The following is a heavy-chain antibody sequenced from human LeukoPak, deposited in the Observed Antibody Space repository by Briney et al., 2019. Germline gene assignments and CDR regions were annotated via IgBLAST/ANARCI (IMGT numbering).Heavy chain of an antibody. CDR2: ISGSGGST. Sequence: GGFLRLSCAASGFTFSSYAMSWVRQAPGKGLEWVSAISGSGGSTYYADSVKGRFTISRDNSKNTLYLQMNSLRAEDTAVYYCAKDGSETTVVTPSGSRNWGQGTLVTVSS. D-gene: IGHD4-23*01. V-gene: IGHV3-23*01. CDR1: GFTFSSYA. J-gene: IGHJ1*01. CDR3: AKDGSETTVVTPSGSRN.